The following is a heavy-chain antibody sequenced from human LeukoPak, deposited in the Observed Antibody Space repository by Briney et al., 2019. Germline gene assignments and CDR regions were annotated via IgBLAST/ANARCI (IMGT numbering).Heavy chain of an antibody. V-gene: IGHV3-21*01. J-gene: IGHJ6*03. Sequence: GGSLRLSCAASGFTFSSYNMNWVRQAPGKGLEWVSSITSSSSHIYYADSVKGRFTISRDNAKNSLYLQMNSLRVEDTAVYYCARADSEWELQNYYYYYYMDVWGKGTTVTISS. CDR2: ITSSSSHI. D-gene: IGHD1-26*01. CDR3: ARADSEWELQNYYYYYYMDV. CDR1: GFTFSSYN.